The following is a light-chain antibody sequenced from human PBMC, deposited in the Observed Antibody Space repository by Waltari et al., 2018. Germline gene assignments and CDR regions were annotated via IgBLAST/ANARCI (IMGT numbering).Light chain of an antibody. J-gene: IGKJ4*01. Sequence: EIVLTQSPGPLSLSPGERATLSCRASQSVSSNYLVWYQQKPGQAPRLLIYGASSRATGIPDKFSGSGSGTDFTLTINRLEPEDFAVYYCQQYGRSPLTFGGGTKVEIK. CDR2: GAS. V-gene: IGKV3-20*01. CDR3: QQYGRSPLT. CDR1: QSVSSNY.